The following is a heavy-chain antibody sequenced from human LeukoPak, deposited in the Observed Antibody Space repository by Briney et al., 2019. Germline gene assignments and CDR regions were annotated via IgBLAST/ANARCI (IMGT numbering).Heavy chain of an antibody. D-gene: IGHD3-10*01. CDR2: INHSGST. V-gene: IGHV4-34*01. CDR3: ARLRGRQGSGFDP. J-gene: IGHJ5*02. CDR1: GGSFSGYY. Sequence: SETLSLTCAVYGGSFSGYYWSWIRQPPGKGLERIGEINHSGSTNYNPSLKSRVTISVDTSKNQFSLKLSSVTAADTAVYYCARLRGRQGSGFDPWGQGTLVTVSS.